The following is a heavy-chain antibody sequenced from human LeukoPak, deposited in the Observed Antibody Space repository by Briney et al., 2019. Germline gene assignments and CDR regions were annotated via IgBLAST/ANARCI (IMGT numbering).Heavy chain of an antibody. V-gene: IGHV4-39*01. D-gene: IGHD4-11*01. CDR2: IYYTGST. Sequence: PSETLSRTCTLSGGSITNTKYYWGWIRQPQGKGLEWIVSIYYTGSTYYNPSLKSRVTISVDTSKNQFSLKLRSVTAADTALYYCTRHTGYISGQYSNYEDSWGQGTLVTVSS. CDR3: TRHTGYISGQYSNYEDS. CDR1: GGSITNTKYY. J-gene: IGHJ4*02.